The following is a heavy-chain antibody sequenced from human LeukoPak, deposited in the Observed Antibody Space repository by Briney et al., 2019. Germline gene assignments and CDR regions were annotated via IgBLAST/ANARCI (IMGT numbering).Heavy chain of an antibody. CDR2: IYYSGST. D-gene: IGHD6-25*01. V-gene: IGHV4-59*01. J-gene: IGHJ4*02. CDR3: ARDSAADYFDY. Sequence: WIVYIYYSGSTNYTPSLKSRVTISGDTSKKQFSLKLSSVTAADTAVYYCARDSAADYFDYWGQGTLVTVSS.